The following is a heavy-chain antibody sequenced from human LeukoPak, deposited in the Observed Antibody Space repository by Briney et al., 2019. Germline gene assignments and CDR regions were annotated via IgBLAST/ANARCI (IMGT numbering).Heavy chain of an antibody. Sequence: PGGSLGLSCAVSGITLSNYGKSWLRQAPGRGLEWVAGLSDSGGRTNYAESVKGRLTISRDNPKNTLYLQLNSLLHKDTAVDFCAKRGVVIRVILVGFHKEAYYFDSWGQGALVTVSS. V-gene: IGHV3-23*01. J-gene: IGHJ4*02. CDR2: LSDSGGRT. CDR3: AKRGVVIRVILVGFHKEAYYFDS. D-gene: IGHD3-22*01. CDR1: GITLSNYG.